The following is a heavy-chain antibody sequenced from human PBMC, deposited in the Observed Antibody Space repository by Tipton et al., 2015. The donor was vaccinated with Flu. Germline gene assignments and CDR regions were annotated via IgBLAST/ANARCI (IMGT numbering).Heavy chain of an antibody. V-gene: IGHV3-7*01. J-gene: IGHJ6*02. Sequence: SLRLSCAASGFTFSSYWMSWVRQAPGKGVEWVANIKQDGSEKYYVDSVKGRFTISRDNAKNSLYLQMNSLRAEDTAVYYCATLNGDYQYYYCGMDAWGQGTTVTVSS. CDR3: ATLNGDYQYYYCGMDA. D-gene: IGHD4-17*01. CDR1: GFTFSSYW. CDR2: IKQDGSEK.